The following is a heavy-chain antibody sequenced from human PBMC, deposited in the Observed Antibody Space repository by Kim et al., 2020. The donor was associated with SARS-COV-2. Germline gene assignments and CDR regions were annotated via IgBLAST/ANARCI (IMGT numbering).Heavy chain of an antibody. Sequence: GGSLRLSCAASGFTFSSYGMHWVRQAPGKGLEWVAVIWYDGSNKYYADSVKGRFTISRDNSKNTLYLQMNSLRAEDTAVYYCARGSYKVGSSWDVDAFDIWGQGTMVTVSS. D-gene: IGHD6-13*01. V-gene: IGHV3-33*01. CDR2: IWYDGSNK. CDR3: ARGSYKVGSSWDVDAFDI. CDR1: GFTFSSYG. J-gene: IGHJ3*02.